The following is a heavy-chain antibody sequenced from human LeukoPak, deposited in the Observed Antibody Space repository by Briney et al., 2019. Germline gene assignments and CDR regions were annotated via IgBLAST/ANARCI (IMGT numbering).Heavy chain of an antibody. CDR1: GFTFNNYW. J-gene: IGHJ4*02. V-gene: IGHV3-23*01. CDR3: AKDSVATIFYFDY. Sequence: GGSLRLSCAASGFTFNNYWMHWVRQAPGQGLLWVSAISGSGGSTYYADSVKGRFTISRDNSKNTLYLQMNSLRAEDTAVYYCAKDSVATIFYFDYWGQGTLVTVSS. CDR2: ISGSGGST. D-gene: IGHD5-24*01.